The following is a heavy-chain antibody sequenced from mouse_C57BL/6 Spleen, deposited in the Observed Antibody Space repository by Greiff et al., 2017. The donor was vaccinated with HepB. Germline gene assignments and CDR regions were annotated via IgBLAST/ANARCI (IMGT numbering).Heavy chain of an antibody. CDR3: ARGYGSSWGYFDV. D-gene: IGHD1-1*01. CDR1: GYTFTSYG. V-gene: IGHV1-58*01. CDR2: IYIGNGYT. J-gene: IGHJ1*03. Sequence: VHVKQSGAELVRPGSSVKMSCKTSGYTFTSYGINWVKQRPGPGLEWIGYIYIGNGYTEYNEKFKGKATLTSDTSSSTAYMQLSSQTSEDSAIYFCARGYGSSWGYFDVWGTGTTVTVSS.